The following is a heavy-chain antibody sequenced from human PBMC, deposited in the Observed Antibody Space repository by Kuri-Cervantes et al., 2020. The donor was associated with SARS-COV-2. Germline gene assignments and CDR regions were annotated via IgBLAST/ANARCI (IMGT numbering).Heavy chain of an antibody. J-gene: IGHJ3*02. CDR2: ISGSGGST. CDR3: ANLQWLLIDDASDI. D-gene: IGHD3-22*01. CDR1: GFTFSSYA. V-gene: IGHV3-23*01. Sequence: GESLKISCAASGFTFSSYAMSWVRQAPGEGLEWVSAISGSGGSTYYADSVKGRFTISRDNSKNTLYLQMNSLRAEDTAVYYCANLQWLLIDDASDIWGQGTMVTVSS.